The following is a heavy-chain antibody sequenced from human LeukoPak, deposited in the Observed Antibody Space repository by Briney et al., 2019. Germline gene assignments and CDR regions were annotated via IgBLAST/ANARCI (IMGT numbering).Heavy chain of an antibody. CDR3: ARDLSRSRPDCSGGSCYSVY. D-gene: IGHD2-15*01. J-gene: IGHJ4*02. V-gene: IGHV3-30*01. CDR1: GFTFSSYA. CDR2: ISYDRSNK. Sequence: RGSLRLSCAPSGFTFSSYAMHCVRHAPGKGLVWGSPISYDRSNKYYADPAKGRFTISRDNSKNTLYLQMNSLRAEDTAVYYCARDLSRSRPDCSGGSCYSVYWGQGTLVTVSS.